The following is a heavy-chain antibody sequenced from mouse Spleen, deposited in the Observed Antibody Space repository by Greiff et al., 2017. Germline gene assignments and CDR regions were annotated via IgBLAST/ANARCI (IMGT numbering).Heavy chain of an antibody. CDR1: GFTFSSYA. V-gene: IGHV5-4*03. Sequence: EVKLMESGGGLVKPGGSLKLSCAASGFTFSSYAMSWVRQTPEKRLEWVATISDGGSYTYYPDNVKGRFTISRDNAKNNLYLQMSHLKSEDTAMYYCARVNYGHYAMDYWGQGTSVTVSS. CDR2: ISDGGSYT. CDR3: ARVNYGHYAMDY. D-gene: IGHD1-1*01. J-gene: IGHJ4*01.